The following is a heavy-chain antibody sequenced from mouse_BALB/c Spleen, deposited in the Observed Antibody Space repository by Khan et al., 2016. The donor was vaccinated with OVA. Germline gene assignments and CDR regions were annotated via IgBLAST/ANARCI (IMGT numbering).Heavy chain of an antibody. V-gene: IGHV1-7*01. J-gene: IGHJ2*01. Sequence: VKLLESGAELAKPGASVKTSCKASGYTFINYWILWVKQRPGQGLEWIGYINPSTGYTEYNQNFKDKATLTADKSSSTAYMQLSSLTSEDSAVYYCARRGLRWDFDYWGQGTTLTVSS. CDR2: INPSTGYT. CDR1: GYTFINYW. D-gene: IGHD1-1*01. CDR3: ARRGLRWDFDY.